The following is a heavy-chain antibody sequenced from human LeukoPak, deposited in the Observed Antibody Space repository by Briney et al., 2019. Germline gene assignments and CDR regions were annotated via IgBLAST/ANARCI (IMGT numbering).Heavy chain of an antibody. J-gene: IGHJ4*02. CDR2: FYYSGRT. Sequence: KPSETLSLTCTVSGGSISSGSYYWDWIRQPPGKGPEWIGGFYYSGRTYYNPSLKSRVTISVDTSKNQFSLKLSSVTAADTAVYYCVNEGATIRYFDYWGQGTLVTVSS. CDR3: VNEGATIRYFDY. CDR1: GGSISSGSYY. V-gene: IGHV4-39*07. D-gene: IGHD1-26*01.